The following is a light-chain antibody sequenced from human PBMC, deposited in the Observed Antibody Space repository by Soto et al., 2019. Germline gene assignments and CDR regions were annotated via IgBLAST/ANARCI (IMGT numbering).Light chain of an antibody. V-gene: IGLV1-51*01. CDR2: DDN. CDR1: SSNIGNNY. J-gene: IGLJ2*01. CDR3: GTWDSSLSVGV. Sequence: QSVLTQPPSVSAAPGQKVTISCSGSSSNIGNNYVARYQQLPETAPRLLIYDDNKRPSGISDRFSGSKSGTSATLGITGLQTGDEAEYYCGTWDSSLSVGVFGGGTKVTVL.